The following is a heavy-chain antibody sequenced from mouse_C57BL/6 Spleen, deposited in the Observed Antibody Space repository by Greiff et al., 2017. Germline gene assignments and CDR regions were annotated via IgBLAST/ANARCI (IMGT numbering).Heavy chain of an antibody. CDR1: GFSFNTYA. V-gene: IGHV10-1*01. CDR2: IRSKSNNYAT. CDR3: VRTPGNYYAMDY. J-gene: IGHJ4*01. Sequence: EVQRVESGGGLVQPKGSLKLSCAASGFSFNTYAMNWVRQAPGKGLEWVARIRSKSNNYATYYADSVKDRFTISRDDSESMLYLQMNNLKTEDTAMYYCVRTPGNYYAMDYWGQGTSVTVSS. D-gene: IGHD1-1*02.